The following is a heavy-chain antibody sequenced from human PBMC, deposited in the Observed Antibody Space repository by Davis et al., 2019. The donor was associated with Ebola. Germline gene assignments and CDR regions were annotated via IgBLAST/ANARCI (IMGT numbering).Heavy chain of an antibody. Sequence: GGSLRLSCAASGFTFSGSAMHWVRQASGKGLEWVGRIRSKANSYATAYAASVKGRFTISRDDSKNTAYLQMNSLKTEDTAVYYCAREREWLRLWVDYWGQGTLVTVSS. CDR2: IRSKANSYAT. V-gene: IGHV3-73*01. J-gene: IGHJ4*02. CDR1: GFTFSGSA. CDR3: AREREWLRLWVDY. D-gene: IGHD5-12*01.